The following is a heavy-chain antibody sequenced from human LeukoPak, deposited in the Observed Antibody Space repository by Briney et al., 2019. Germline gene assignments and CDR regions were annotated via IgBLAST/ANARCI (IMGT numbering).Heavy chain of an antibody. CDR2: IYYSGST. J-gene: IGHJ3*02. V-gene: IGHV4-31*03. CDR1: GGSISSGGYY. D-gene: IGHD6-6*01. Sequence: SETLSLTCTVSGGSISSGGYYWSWIRQHPGKGLEWIGYIYYSGSTYYNPSLKSRVTISVDTSKNQFSLKLSSVTAADTAVYYCARVALYSSSWVDIRGQGTMVTVSS. CDR3: ARVALYSSSWVDI.